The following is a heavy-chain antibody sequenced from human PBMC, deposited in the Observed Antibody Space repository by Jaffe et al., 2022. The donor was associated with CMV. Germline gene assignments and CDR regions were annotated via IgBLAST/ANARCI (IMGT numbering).Heavy chain of an antibody. CDR2: IKPNSGDT. D-gene: IGHD1-26*01. CDR3: ARDQQWELQKNWFDP. J-gene: IGHJ5*02. V-gene: IGHV1-2*02. CDR1: GYTFSGYY. Sequence: QVQLVQSGAEVKKPGASVKVSCKASGYTFSGYYLHWVRQAPGQGLEWMGWIKPNSGDTNYAQNFQGRVTMTRDTSITTAYMELSRLRSDDTAIYYCARDQQWELQKNWFDPWGQGTLVTVSS.